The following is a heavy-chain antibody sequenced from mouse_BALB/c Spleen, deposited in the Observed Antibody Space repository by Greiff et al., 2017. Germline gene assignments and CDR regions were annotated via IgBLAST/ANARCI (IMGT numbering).Heavy chain of an antibody. D-gene: IGHD2-14*01. CDR3: TRQSQVRHYFDY. CDR1: GFTFSDYY. J-gene: IGHJ2*01. V-gene: IGHV5-4*02. CDR2: ISDGGSYT. Sequence: EVQVVESGGGLVKPGGSLKISCAASGFTFSDYYMYWVRQTPEKRLEWVATISDGGSYTYYPDSVKGRFTISRDNAKNNLYLQMSSLKSEDTAMYYCTRQSQVRHYFDYWGQGTTLTVSS.